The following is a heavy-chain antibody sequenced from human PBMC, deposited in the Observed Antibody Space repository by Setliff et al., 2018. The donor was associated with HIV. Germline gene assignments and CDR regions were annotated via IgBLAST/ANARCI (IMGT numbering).Heavy chain of an antibody. J-gene: IGHJ4*02. CDR3: NMRLSMTY. D-gene: IGHD2-8*01. Sequence: KAGGSLRLSCAASGFTVSNAWMNWVRQAPGKGLEWIGRIKSKTDGGTTDYAAPVKGRFTISRDDSKNTVYLQMSSLKTEDTAVYYCNMRLSMTYWGQGTLVTVSS. CDR1: GFTVSNAW. CDR2: IKSKTDGGTT. V-gene: IGHV3-15*01.